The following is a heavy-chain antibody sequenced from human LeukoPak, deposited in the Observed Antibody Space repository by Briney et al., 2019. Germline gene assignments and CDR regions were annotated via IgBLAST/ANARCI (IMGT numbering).Heavy chain of an antibody. CDR3: ARARVITMVRGVMTYYFDY. D-gene: IGHD3-10*01. Sequence: PSETLSLTCTVSGGSISSSSYYWGWIRQPPGKGLEWIGSIYYSGSTYYNPFLKSRVTISVDTSKNQFSLNLTSVTAADTAVYYCARARVITMVRGVMTYYFDYWGQGTLVTVSS. CDR2: IYYSGST. J-gene: IGHJ4*02. CDR1: GGSISSSSYY. V-gene: IGHV4-39*07.